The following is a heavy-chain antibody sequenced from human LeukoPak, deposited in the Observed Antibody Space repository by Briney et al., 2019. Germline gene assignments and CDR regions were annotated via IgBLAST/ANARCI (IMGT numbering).Heavy chain of an antibody. V-gene: IGHV3-11*01. CDR1: GFTFSDYY. CDR3: AKDFLPYCSSTSCRSPQYMDV. Sequence: PGGSLRLSCAASGFTFSDYYMSWIRLAPGKGLEWVSYISSSGSTIYYADSVKGRFTISRDNAKNTLYLQMNSLRAEDTAVYYCAKDFLPYCSSTSCRSPQYMDVWGKGTTVTVSS. CDR2: ISSSGSTI. J-gene: IGHJ6*03. D-gene: IGHD2-2*01.